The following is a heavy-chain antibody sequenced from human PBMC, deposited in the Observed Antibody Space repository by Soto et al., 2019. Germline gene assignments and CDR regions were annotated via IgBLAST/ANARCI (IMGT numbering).Heavy chain of an antibody. V-gene: IGHV4-31*03. D-gene: IGHD3-10*01. CDR3: ARGGITMVRGVIGWFDP. J-gene: IGHJ5*02. CDR1: GGSISSGGYY. Sequence: SETLSLTCTVSGGSISSGGYYWSWIRQHPGKGLEWIGYIYYSGSTYYNPSLKSRVTISVDTSKNQFSLKLSSVTAADTAVYYCARGGITMVRGVIGWFDPWGQGTLVTVSS. CDR2: IYYSGST.